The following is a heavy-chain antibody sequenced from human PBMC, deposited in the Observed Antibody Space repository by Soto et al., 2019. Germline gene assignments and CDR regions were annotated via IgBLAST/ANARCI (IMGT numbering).Heavy chain of an antibody. CDR3: AQAFPRQLAYTLGA. J-gene: IGHJ5*01. V-gene: IGHV1-2*02. CDR2: INAHSGGT. Sequence: ASVKVSCKASGFSFTGYYIHWLRQAPGQGLEWMGWINAHSGGTEYAQKFQGRVTLTRDTSIATAYLTLTSLTSDDTALYYCAQAFPRQLAYTLGAWRHGTEVTL. D-gene: IGHD3-16*01. CDR1: GFSFTGYY.